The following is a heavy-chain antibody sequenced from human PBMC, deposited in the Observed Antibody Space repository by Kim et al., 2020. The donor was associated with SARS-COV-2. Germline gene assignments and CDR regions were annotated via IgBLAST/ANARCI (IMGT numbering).Heavy chain of an antibody. CDR2: SK. CDR3: AREPSTYFDY. J-gene: IGHJ4*02. Sequence: SKNSAESVKGRFTITRDDSRKTVYLQMNSVRAEDTAVYFCAREPSTYFDYWGQGTLVTVSS. V-gene: IGHV3-66*01.